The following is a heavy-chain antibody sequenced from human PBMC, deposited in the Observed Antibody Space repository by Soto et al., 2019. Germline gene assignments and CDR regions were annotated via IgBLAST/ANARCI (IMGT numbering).Heavy chain of an antibody. Sequence: SVNVSCKASGGTFSSYAISWVRQAPGQGLEWMGGIIPIFGTANYAQKFQGRVTITADESTSTAYMELSSLRSEDTAVYYCARDRCSSTSCRTSNWLDPWGQGTQVTVSS. CDR1: GGTFSSYA. D-gene: IGHD2-2*01. J-gene: IGHJ5*02. CDR2: IIPIFGTA. CDR3: ARDRCSSTSCRTSNWLDP. V-gene: IGHV1-69*13.